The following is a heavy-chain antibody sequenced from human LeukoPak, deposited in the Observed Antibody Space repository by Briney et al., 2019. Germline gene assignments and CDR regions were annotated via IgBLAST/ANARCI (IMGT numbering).Heavy chain of an antibody. Sequence: SETLSLTCTVSGGSISNYYWSWIRQPPGKGLEWIGYIYYSGSANYNPSLKSRVTISVDTSKKQFSLKLSSVTAADTAVYYCARESSDYDSSGYIDYWGQGTLVTVSS. CDR1: GGSISNYY. J-gene: IGHJ4*02. CDR2: IYYSGSA. V-gene: IGHV4-59*12. D-gene: IGHD3-22*01. CDR3: ARESSDYDSSGYIDY.